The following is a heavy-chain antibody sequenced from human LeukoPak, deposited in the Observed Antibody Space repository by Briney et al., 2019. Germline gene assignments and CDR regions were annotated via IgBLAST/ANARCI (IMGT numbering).Heavy chain of an antibody. Sequence: GGSLRLSCAASGFTFSDYYMSWIRQAPGKGLEWVSYISSSGSTIYYADSVKGRFTISRDNAKNSLYLQMNSLRAEDTAVYYCAREAVLDPVTGLRVHFDYWGQGALVTVSS. V-gene: IGHV3-11*01. CDR3: AREAVLDPVTGLRVHFDY. J-gene: IGHJ4*02. CDR2: ISSSGSTI. CDR1: GFTFSDYY. D-gene: IGHD5/OR15-5a*01.